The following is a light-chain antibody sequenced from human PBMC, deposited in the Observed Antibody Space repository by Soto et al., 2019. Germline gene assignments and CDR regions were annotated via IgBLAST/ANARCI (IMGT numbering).Light chain of an antibody. CDR1: QTISTY. CDR2: GAS. J-gene: IGKJ2*01. Sequence: DIQMTQSPSSLSASVGDGVTITCRASQTISTYLNWYQHKPGTAPKLLIYGASSLQSGVPSRFSGIGSGTDFTLTINSLQPEDFATYYCQHSFSNPYTFGQGTKLEI. V-gene: IGKV1-39*01. CDR3: QHSFSNPYT.